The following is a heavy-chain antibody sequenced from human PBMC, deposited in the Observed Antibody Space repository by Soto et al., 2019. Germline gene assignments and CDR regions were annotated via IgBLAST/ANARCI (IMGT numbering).Heavy chain of an antibody. CDR2: MNPNNGNT. D-gene: IGHD3-3*01. CDR1: GYTFTSYD. CDR3: ALGGGVTIFGVVIIPDYFDY. Sequence: QVQLVQSGAEVKKPGASVKVSCKASGYTFTSYDINWVRQATGQGLEWMGWMNPNNGNTGYAQKFQGRVTMTRNTSISTAYMELSSLGSEDTAVYYCALGGGVTIFGVVIIPDYFDYWGQGTLVTVSS. V-gene: IGHV1-8*01. J-gene: IGHJ4*02.